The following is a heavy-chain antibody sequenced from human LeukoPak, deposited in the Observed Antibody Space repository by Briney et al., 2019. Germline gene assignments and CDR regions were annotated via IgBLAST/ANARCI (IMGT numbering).Heavy chain of an antibody. D-gene: IGHD1-14*01. V-gene: IGHV1-2*02. Sequence: ASVKVSCKASGYTFTAYYIHWVRQAPGQGLEWMGWINPNTGATSYAQKFQGRVTMTRATSITTAYMDLTRLRSDDTALYFCARALRAITEYKTAWYDQWGQGTLVTVSS. CDR1: GYTFTAYY. J-gene: IGHJ5*02. CDR3: ARALRAITEYKTAWYDQ. CDR2: INPNTGAT.